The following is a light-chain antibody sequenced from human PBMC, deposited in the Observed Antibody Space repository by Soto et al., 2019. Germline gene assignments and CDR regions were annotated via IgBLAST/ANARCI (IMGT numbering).Light chain of an antibody. CDR2: LGS. CDR1: QSLLHSSGYNY. J-gene: IGKJ2*01. Sequence: IVMTQSPLSLPVTPGEPASISCRSSQSLLHSSGYNYLEWYLQKPGQSPQLLIYLGSDRASGVPDRFSGSASGTDFTLKISRVEAEDVGVYYCMQALQTPYTFGQGTKLEIK. V-gene: IGKV2-28*01. CDR3: MQALQTPYT.